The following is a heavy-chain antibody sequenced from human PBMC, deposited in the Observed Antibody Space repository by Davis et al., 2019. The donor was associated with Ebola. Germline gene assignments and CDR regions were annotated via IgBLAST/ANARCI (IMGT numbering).Heavy chain of an antibody. CDR1: GFTFSSYS. CDR3: TREVDIVVVVAATPLRWFDP. D-gene: IGHD2-15*01. CDR2: ISSSSSYI. J-gene: IGHJ5*02. V-gene: IGHV3-21*03. Sequence: GGSLRLSCAASGFTFSSYSMNWVRQAPGKGLEWVSSISSSSSYIYYADSVKGRFTISRDNAKNSLYLQMNSLKTEDTAVYYCTREVDIVVVVAATPLRWFDPWGQGTLVTVSS.